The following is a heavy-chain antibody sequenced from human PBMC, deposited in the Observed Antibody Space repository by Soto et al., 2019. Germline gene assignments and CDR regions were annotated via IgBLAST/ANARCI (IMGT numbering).Heavy chain of an antibody. D-gene: IGHD3-16*01. Sequence: PGGSLRLSCAASGFTFSSYGMHLVRQAPGKGLEWVAVISYDGSNKYYADSVKGRFTISRDNSKNTLYLQMNSLRAEDTAVYYCAKGKDGGAWTYFDYWGQGTLVTVSS. CDR2: ISYDGSNK. CDR1: GFTFSSYG. V-gene: IGHV3-30*18. J-gene: IGHJ4*02. CDR3: AKGKDGGAWTYFDY.